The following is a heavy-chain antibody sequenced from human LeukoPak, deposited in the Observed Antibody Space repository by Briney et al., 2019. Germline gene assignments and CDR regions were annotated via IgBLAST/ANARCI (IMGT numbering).Heavy chain of an antibody. CDR1: GFTFDDYG. Sequence: GGSLRLSCAASGFTFDDYGMSWVRQAPGKGLEWVSGINWNGGSTGYADSVKGRFTISRDNAMNSLYLQMNSLRAEDTALYYCARVYDSSGYMGYYFDYWGQGTLVTVSS. D-gene: IGHD3-22*01. CDR2: INWNGGST. V-gene: IGHV3-20*04. CDR3: ARVYDSSGYMGYYFDY. J-gene: IGHJ4*02.